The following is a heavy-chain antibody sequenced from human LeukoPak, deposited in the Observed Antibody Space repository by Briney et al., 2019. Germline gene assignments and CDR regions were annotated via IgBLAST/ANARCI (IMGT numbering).Heavy chain of an antibody. CDR2: ISSSRSYI. CDR1: GFTFSSDS. Sequence: GGSLRLSCAASGFTFSSDSMNWVRQAPGKGVEWVSSISSSRSYIYYADSVTGHFTIFRDTAKNSLYLQMNSLRAEDTAVYYCARDHDWAIDYWGQGTLVTVSS. CDR3: ARDHDWAIDY. V-gene: IGHV3-21*01. D-gene: IGHD3-9*01. J-gene: IGHJ4*02.